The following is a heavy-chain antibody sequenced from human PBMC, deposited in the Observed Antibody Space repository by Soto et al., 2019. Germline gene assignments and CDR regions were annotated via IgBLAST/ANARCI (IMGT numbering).Heavy chain of an antibody. D-gene: IGHD1-26*01. CDR1: DQTSSNRSW. CDR2: IYYSGTT. J-gene: IGHJ4*02. CDR3: GRREIQGAIDY. Sequence: PSEPIRHTYTVSDQTSSNRSWCRWIRQPPGKGLEWIGYIYYSGTTYYNPSLKSRVTMSVDTSKNQFSLKLTSVTAVDTAVYYCGRREIQGAIDYWGQGTPVTVSS. V-gene: IGHV4-28*01.